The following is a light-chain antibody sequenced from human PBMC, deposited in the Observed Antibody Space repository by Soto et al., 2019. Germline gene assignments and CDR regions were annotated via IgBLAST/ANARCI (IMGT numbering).Light chain of an antibody. J-gene: IGLJ1*01. Sequence: QSALTQPASVSGSPGQSITISCTGTSSDVGRYNLVSWYQQHPDKAPKLILYEVTKRPSGVSNRFSGSKSGNTASLTISGLQAEDEADYYCCSYAGSSTYVFGSGTKLTVL. CDR2: EVT. CDR1: SSDVGRYNL. V-gene: IGLV2-23*02. CDR3: CSYAGSSTYV.